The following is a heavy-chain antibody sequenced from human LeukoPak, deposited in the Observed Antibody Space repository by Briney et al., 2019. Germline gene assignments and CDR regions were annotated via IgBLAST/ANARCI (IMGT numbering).Heavy chain of an antibody. D-gene: IGHD4-17*01. CDR2: INGRGDST. Sequence: GGSLRLSCAASGFSFSTYTMNWVRQAPGKGLEWVSAINGRGDSTFYADSVKGQFTISRDNPESTVYLQMNSLRADDTAVYYCAKERQTGDYFTSDFWGQGTLVTVSS. J-gene: IGHJ4*02. CDR3: AKERQTGDYFTSDF. V-gene: IGHV3-23*01. CDR1: GFSFSTYT.